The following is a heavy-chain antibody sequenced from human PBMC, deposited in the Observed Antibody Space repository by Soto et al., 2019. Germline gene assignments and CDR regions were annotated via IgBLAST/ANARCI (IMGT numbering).Heavy chain of an antibody. CDR1: GGIFSTYA. J-gene: IGHJ4*02. Sequence: QVQLVQSGAEVKKPGSSVKVSCKASGGIFSTYAISWLRQAPGQGLEWMGGIIPLFGTPNYAQRFQGRVTITADEYTSTAYMELSRLRSEDTAVYYCARDRDYYGSGNYYNRIDFWGQGTLVTVSS. V-gene: IGHV1-69*01. D-gene: IGHD3-10*01. CDR2: IIPLFGTP. CDR3: ARDRDYYGSGNYYNRIDF.